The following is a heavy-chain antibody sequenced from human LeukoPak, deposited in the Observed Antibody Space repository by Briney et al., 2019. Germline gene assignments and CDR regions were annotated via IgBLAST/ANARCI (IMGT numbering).Heavy chain of an antibody. CDR3: ARMVAVAGTRWFDP. V-gene: IGHV4-4*07. CDR2: IYTSGST. CDR1: GGSISSYY. J-gene: IGHJ5*02. D-gene: IGHD6-19*01. Sequence: SETLSLTCTVSGGSISSYYWSWIRQPAGKGLEWIGRIYTSGSTNYNPSLKGRVTMSVDTSKNQFSLKLSSVTAADTAVYYCARMVAVAGTRWFDPWGQGTLVTVSS.